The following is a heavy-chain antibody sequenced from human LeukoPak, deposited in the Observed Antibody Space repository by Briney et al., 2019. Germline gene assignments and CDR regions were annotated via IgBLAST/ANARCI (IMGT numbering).Heavy chain of an antibody. CDR2: ISGSSGAT. CDR3: AKGGPGAFDF. J-gene: IGHJ3*01. D-gene: IGHD2-15*01. CDR1: GFAFSRND. V-gene: IGHV3-23*01. Sequence: GGSLRLSCAASGFAFSRNDMFWVRQAPGKGLEWVSCISGSSGATYYADSVRGRFTISRDNSKNTVFLQMNSLRAEDTAIYYCAKGGPGAFDFRGQGTMVTVSS.